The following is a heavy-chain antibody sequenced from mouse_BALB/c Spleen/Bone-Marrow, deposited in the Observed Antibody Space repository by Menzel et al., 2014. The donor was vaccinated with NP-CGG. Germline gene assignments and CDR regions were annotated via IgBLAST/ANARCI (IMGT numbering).Heavy chain of an antibody. J-gene: IGHJ4*01. CDR2: INPSSGYT. CDR3: AKRDIYYGYDGNAMDY. Sequence: VQRVESGAELARPGASVKMSCKASGYTFTTYTMHWVKQRPGQGLEWIGYINPSSGYTNYNQKFKDKATLTADKSSSTAYMQLSSLTSEDSAVYFCAKRDIYYGYDGNAMDYWGQGTSGTVSS. V-gene: IGHV1-4*01. CDR1: GYTFTTYT. D-gene: IGHD2-2*01.